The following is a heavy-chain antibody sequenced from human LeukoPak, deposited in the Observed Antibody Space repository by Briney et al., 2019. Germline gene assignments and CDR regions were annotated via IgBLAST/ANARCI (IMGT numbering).Heavy chain of an antibody. CDR3: AKRIAVAGIRCFDY. Sequence: GGSLRLSCAASGFTFSSYAMSWVRQAPGKGLEWVSAISGSGGSTYYADSVKGRFTISRDNSKNTLYLQMNSVRAEDTAVYYCAKRIAVAGIRCFDYWGQGTLVTVSS. CDR2: ISGSGGST. V-gene: IGHV3-23*01. D-gene: IGHD6-19*01. J-gene: IGHJ4*02. CDR1: GFTFSSYA.